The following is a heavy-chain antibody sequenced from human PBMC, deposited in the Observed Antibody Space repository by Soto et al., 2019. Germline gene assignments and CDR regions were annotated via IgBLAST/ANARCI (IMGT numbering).Heavy chain of an antibody. Sequence: QVQLVQSGAEVKKPGSSVKVSCKASGGTFSSYAISWVRQAPGQGLEWMGGIIPIFGTANYAQKFQGRVTIAXAEXTXIADMELSSLRSEDTAVYYCAAGRDGYNWGYYGMDVWGQGTTVTV. CDR3: AAGRDGYNWGYYGMDV. J-gene: IGHJ6*02. V-gene: IGHV1-69*05. CDR2: IIPIFGTA. CDR1: GGTFSSYA. D-gene: IGHD5-12*01.